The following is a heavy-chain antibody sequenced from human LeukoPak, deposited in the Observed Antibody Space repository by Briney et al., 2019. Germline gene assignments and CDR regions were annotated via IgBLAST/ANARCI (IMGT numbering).Heavy chain of an antibody. CDR2: ISSSSSDI. V-gene: IGHV3-21*01. Sequence: GGSLRLSCAASGFTFSSYSMNWVRQAPGKGLEWVSSISSSSSDIYYADSVKGRFTISRDTAKNSLYLQMNSLRAEDTAVYYCARAARNVLRFLEWSGYFDYWGQGTLVTVSS. CDR3: ARAARNVLRFLEWSGYFDY. J-gene: IGHJ4*02. CDR1: GFTFSSYS. D-gene: IGHD3-3*01.